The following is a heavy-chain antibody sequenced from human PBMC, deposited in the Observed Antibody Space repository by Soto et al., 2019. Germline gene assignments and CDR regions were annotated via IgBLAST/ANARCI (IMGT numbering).Heavy chain of an antibody. D-gene: IGHD6-19*01. V-gene: IGHV1-18*01. CDR2: ISTYNGNT. J-gene: IGHJ4*02. CDR3: ARDRLPSQGQWLAAFDY. CDR1: GYTFTSYG. Sequence: QVQLVQSGAEVKKPGASVKVSCKASGYTFTSYGISWVRQAPGQGLEWMGWISTYNGNTNYAQKLQGRVTITTDTSTSTAYMELRSLRSDDTAVYYCARDRLPSQGQWLAAFDYWGQGTLVTVSS.